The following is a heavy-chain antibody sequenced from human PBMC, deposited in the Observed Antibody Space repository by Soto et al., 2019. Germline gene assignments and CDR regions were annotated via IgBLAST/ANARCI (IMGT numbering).Heavy chain of an antibody. J-gene: IGHJ4*02. V-gene: IGHV1-18*01. D-gene: IGHD6-19*01. CDR3: ASDLRYRSAYRFDC. CDR2: ISAYNGNT. Sequence: ASVKVSCKASGYTFTSYGISWVRQAPGQGLEWMGWISAYNGNTNYAQKLQGRVTMTTDTSTSTAYMELRSLRSDDTAVYYCASDLRYRSAYRFDCWGQGTLVNVSS. CDR1: GYTFTSYG.